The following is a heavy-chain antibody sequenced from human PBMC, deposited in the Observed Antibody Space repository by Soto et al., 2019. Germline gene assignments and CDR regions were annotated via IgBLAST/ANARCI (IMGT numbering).Heavy chain of an antibody. J-gene: IGHJ6*02. CDR2: ISYDGSNK. Sequence: PGGSLRLSCAASGFTFSSYGMHWVRQAPGKGLEWVAVISYDGSNKYYAESVKGRFTISRDNSKNTLYLQMNSLRAEDTAVYYCAKMQGGPYYYYGMDVWGQGTTVTVSS. V-gene: IGHV3-30*18. CDR3: AKMQGGPYYYYGMDV. D-gene: IGHD3-16*01. CDR1: GFTFSSYG.